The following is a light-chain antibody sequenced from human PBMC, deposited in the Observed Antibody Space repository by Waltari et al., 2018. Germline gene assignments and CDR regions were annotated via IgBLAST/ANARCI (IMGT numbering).Light chain of an antibody. CDR1: NSDIGASNY. CDR3: ASYIGSALEL. CDR2: DVT. Sequence: QSALTQPASVSGSPGQSITISCTGTNSDIGASNYVSWYQQHPGKAPILIIFDVTFRSAGVSHRFSGSKSGNTAPLTISGLQAEDEADYFCASYIGSALELFGGGTRLTVL. V-gene: IGLV2-14*03. J-gene: IGLJ3*02.